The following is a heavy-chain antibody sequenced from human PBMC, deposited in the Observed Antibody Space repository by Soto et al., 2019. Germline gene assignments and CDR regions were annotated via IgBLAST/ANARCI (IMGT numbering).Heavy chain of an antibody. CDR1: GFTFSNYA. J-gene: IGHJ4*02. V-gene: IGHV3-23*01. D-gene: IGHD1-26*01. CDR2: ISGSGGST. CDR3: AKEVGGSYYYFDY. Sequence: GGSLRLSCAASGFTFSNYAMSWVRQAPGKGLEWVSTISGSGGSTYYADSVKGRFTISRDNSKNTLYLQMNSLRAEDTAVYYCAKEVGGSYYYFDYWGQGTLVTVSS.